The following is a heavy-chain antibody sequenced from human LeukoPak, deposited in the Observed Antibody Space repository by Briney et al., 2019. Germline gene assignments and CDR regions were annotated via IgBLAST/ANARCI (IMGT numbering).Heavy chain of an antibody. CDR3: ARDSAGATRSRWFDP. V-gene: IGHV4-39*07. CDR2: IYYSGST. D-gene: IGHD1-26*01. CDR1: GGSISSSSYY. J-gene: IGHJ5*02. Sequence: SETLSLTCTVSGGSISSSSYYWGWIRQPPGKGLEWIGSIYYSGSTYYNPSLKSRVTISVDTSKNQFSLKLSSVTAADTAVYYCARDSAGATRSRWFDPWGQGTLVTVSS.